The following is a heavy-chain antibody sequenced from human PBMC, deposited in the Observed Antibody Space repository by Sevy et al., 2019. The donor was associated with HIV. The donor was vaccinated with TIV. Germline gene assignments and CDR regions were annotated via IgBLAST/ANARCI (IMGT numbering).Heavy chain of an antibody. CDR1: GGSISSYY. CDR2: IYYSGST. CDR3: ARAMGIAAADSYYYYGMDV. Sequence: SETLSLTCTVSGGSISSYYWSWIRQPPGKGLEWIGYIYYSGSTNYNPSLKSRVTISVDTSKNQFPRKLSFVTAAETAVYYCARAMGIAAADSYYYYGMDVWGQGTTVTVSS. D-gene: IGHD6-13*01. J-gene: IGHJ6*02. V-gene: IGHV4-59*01.